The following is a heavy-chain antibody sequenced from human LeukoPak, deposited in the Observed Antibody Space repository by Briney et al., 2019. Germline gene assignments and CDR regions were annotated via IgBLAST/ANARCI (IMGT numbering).Heavy chain of an antibody. CDR2: IYGDGTI. CDR3: TRDSGTTGEVKFDP. Sequence: SESLSLTCTVSGGSISKQYWTWVRQSAGKGLEWIGRIYGDGTITYNPSLKSRVTMSVDTSKNQFSLRLTSVTAADTAMYYCTRDSGTTGEVKFDPWGQGILVTVSS. CDR1: GGSISKQY. D-gene: IGHD3-10*01. J-gene: IGHJ5*02. V-gene: IGHV4-4*07.